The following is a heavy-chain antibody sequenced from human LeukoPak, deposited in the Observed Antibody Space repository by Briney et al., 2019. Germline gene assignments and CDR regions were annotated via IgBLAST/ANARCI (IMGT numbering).Heavy chain of an antibody. V-gene: IGHV3-43*01. CDR3: AKGPRRCTGWDVFDI. D-gene: IGHD1-26*01. Sequence: GGSLRLSRAASGFTFDDYTMHWVRQAPGKGLEWVSIISWDGSRKYHAESVKGRFTISRDNSKNSLYLKMNSLRTEDSALYYCAKGPRRCTGWDVFDITGQGTMVTVSP. CDR1: GFTFDDYT. CDR2: ISWDGSRK. J-gene: IGHJ3*02.